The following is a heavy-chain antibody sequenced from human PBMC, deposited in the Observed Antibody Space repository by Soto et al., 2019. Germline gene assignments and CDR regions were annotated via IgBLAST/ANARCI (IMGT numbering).Heavy chain of an antibody. CDR3: AREGQSGSYPLGDH. CDR2: ISSSSSNI. J-gene: IGHJ4*02. D-gene: IGHD1-26*01. V-gene: IGHV3-48*02. Sequence: EVQLVESGGGLVQPGGSLRLSCAASGFTFSTYSMNWVRQAPGKGLEWVSYISSSSSNIHYADSVKGRFTISRDNAKNSLYLEMNSLREEETAVYYCAREGQSGSYPLGDHWGQGTLVTVSS. CDR1: GFTFSTYS.